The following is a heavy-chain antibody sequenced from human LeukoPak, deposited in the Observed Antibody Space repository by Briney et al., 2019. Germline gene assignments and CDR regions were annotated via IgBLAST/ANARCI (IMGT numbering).Heavy chain of an antibody. CDR3: ARARTVTTALVGY. D-gene: IGHD4-17*01. V-gene: IGHV3-30-3*01. CDR1: GFTFSSYA. CDR2: ISYDGSNK. Sequence: PGGSLRLSCAASGFTFSSYAMHWVRQAPGKGLEGVAVISYDGSNKYYADSVKGRFTISRDNSKNTLYLQMNSLRAEDTAVYYCARARTVTTALVGYWGQGTLVTVSS. J-gene: IGHJ4*02.